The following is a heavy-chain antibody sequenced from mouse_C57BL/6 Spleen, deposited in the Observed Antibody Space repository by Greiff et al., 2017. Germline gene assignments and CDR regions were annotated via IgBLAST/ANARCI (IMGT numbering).Heavy chain of an antibody. CDR2: IDPSDSYT. Sequence: VKLQQPGAELVMPGASVKLSCKASGYTFTSYWMHWVKQRPGQGLEWIGEIDPSDSYTNYNQKFKGKSTLTVDKSSSTAYMQLSSLTSEDSAVYYCARGGTVVAFDYWGQGTTLTVSS. CDR1: GYTFTSYW. J-gene: IGHJ2*01. V-gene: IGHV1-69*01. CDR3: ARGGTVVAFDY. D-gene: IGHD1-1*01.